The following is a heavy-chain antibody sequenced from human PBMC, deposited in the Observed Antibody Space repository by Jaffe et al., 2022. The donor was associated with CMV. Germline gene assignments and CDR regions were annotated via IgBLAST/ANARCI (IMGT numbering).Heavy chain of an antibody. J-gene: IGHJ4*02. CDR1: GGTFSSYA. Sequence: QVQLVQSGAEVKKPGSSVKVSCKASGGTFSSYAISWVRQAPGQGLEWMGRIIPILGIANYAQKFQGRVTITADKSTSTAYMELSSLRSEDTAVYYCGRAAGTTWYTAMVDHWGQGTLVTVSS. CDR2: IIPILGIA. V-gene: IGHV1-69*09. CDR3: GRAAGTTWYTAMVDH. D-gene: IGHD6-13*01.